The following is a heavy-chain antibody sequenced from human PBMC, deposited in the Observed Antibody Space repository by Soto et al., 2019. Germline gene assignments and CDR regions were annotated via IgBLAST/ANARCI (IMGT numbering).Heavy chain of an antibody. J-gene: IGHJ4*02. D-gene: IGHD1-1*01. CDR1: GGSISSGGTGSY. V-gene: IGHV4-31*03. Sequence: QVQLQESGPGLVKPSQTLSHTCTVSGGSISSGGTGSYWTWIRQLPGKGLEWIGYIYYTGNTYYNPSLKSRPTISIDTSENQFSLKLTSVTAAETAVYFCASGHDAYKVRYWGQGTLVTVSS. CDR3: ASGHDAYKVRY. CDR2: IYYTGNT.